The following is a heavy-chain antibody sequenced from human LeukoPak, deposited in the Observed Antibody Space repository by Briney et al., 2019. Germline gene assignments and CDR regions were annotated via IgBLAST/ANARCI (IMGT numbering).Heavy chain of an antibody. CDR2: VSADGRTQ. CDR1: GFTFRTYS. V-gene: IGHV3-30*03. Sequence: PGGSLRLSCAASGFTFRTYSIHWVRQAPGKGLEWVTVVSADGRTQLYADSVKGRFTISRDNSKNTLYLQMNSLRAEDTAVYYCVSDCGGDCWEYFQHWGQGTLVTVSS. J-gene: IGHJ1*01. CDR3: VSDCGGDCWEYFQH. D-gene: IGHD2-21*02.